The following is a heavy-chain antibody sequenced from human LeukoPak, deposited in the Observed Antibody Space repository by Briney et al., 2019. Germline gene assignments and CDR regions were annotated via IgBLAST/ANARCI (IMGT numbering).Heavy chain of an antibody. CDR1: GGSISSYY. J-gene: IGHJ6*02. CDR3: ARVSGDYGMDV. D-gene: IGHD3-10*01. V-gene: IGHV4-59*01. Sequence: SETLSLTSTVSGGSISSYYWSWIRQPPGKGLEWIGYIYYSGSTNYNPSLKSRVTISVDTSKNQFSLKLSSVTAADTAVYYCARVSGDYGMDVWGQGTTVTVSS. CDR2: IYYSGST.